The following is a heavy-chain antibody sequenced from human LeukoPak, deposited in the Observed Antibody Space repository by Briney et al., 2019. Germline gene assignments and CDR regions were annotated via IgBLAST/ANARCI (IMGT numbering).Heavy chain of an antibody. J-gene: IGHJ4*02. CDR1: GGSFSGYY. CDR3: TRGAGWLIDY. CDR2: INHSGST. D-gene: IGHD3-16*01. V-gene: IGHV4-34*01. Sequence: PSETLSLTCAVYGGSFSGYYWSWIRQPPGKGLEWIGEINHSGSTNYNPSLKSRVTISADTSKNQFSLKLNSLTTADTAVYYCTRGAGWLIDYWGQGILVTVSS.